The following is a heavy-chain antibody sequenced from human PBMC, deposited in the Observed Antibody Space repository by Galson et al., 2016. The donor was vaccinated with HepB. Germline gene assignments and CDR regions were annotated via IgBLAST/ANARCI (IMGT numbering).Heavy chain of an antibody. CDR1: GFSVSNYE. CDR2: ISISGLTI. J-gene: IGHJ3*02. Sequence: SLRLSCAAYGFSVSNYEMNWVRQAPGKGLEWVSYISISGLTIYYAESVKGRFTISRDNAENSVHLQMNSLRAEDSGIYYCAREGGISFCGGYCGDDAFVIWGQGTMVTVSS. D-gene: IGHD2-21*02. V-gene: IGHV3-48*03. CDR3: AREGGISFCGGYCGDDAFVI.